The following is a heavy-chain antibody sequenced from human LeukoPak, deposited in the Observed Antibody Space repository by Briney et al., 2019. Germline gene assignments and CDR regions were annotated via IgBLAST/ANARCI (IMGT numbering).Heavy chain of an antibody. J-gene: IGHJ4*02. CDR2: IDYSGIT. V-gene: IGHV4-59*01. Sequence: SETLSLTCSVSGGAISSYYWSWIRQSPEKGLEWIGYIDYSGITGYNPSLKSRVTISLGTSKNQFSLRLTSVTAADTAMYYCARGRNDFDYWGQGTLVTVSS. CDR3: ARGRNDFDY. D-gene: IGHD1-1*01. CDR1: GGAISSYY.